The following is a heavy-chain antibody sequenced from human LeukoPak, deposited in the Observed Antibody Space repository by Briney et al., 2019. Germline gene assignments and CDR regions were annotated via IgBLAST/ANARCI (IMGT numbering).Heavy chain of an antibody. CDR3: ARAYGGNSQYFQH. CDR1: GGSISSSSYY. V-gene: IGHV4-39*07. J-gene: IGHJ1*01. Sequence: SETLSLTCTVSGGSISSSSYYWGWIRQPPGKGLEWIGSIHHSGSTNYNPSLKSRVTISLDTSKNQFSLKLSSVTAADTAVYYCARAYGGNSQYFQHWGQGTLVTASS. D-gene: IGHD4-23*01. CDR2: IHHSGST.